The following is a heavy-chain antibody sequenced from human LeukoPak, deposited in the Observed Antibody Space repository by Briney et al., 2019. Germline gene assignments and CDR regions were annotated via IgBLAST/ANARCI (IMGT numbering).Heavy chain of an antibody. CDR3: ARGMGDGSGWPYYYYYYMDV. V-gene: IGHV1-2*06. CDR2: INPNSGGT. CDR1: GYTFTCYY. Sequence: GASVKVSCKASGYTFTCYYMHWVRQAPGQGLEWMGRINPNSGGTNYAQKFQGRVTMTRDTSISTAYMELSRLRSDDTAVYYCARGMGDGSGWPYYYYYYMDVWGKGTTVTVSS. D-gene: IGHD6-19*01. J-gene: IGHJ6*03.